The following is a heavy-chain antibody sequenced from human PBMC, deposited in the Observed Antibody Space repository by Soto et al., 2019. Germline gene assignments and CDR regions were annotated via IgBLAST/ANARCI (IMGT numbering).Heavy chain of an antibody. J-gene: IGHJ6*03. V-gene: IGHV3-21*01. Sequence: EVQLVESGGGLVTPGGSLRLSCASSVFTFSSYSMNWVRQAPGRGLEWVSSISSSSSYIYYADSVKGRFTIARDNAKNALYLQMNSLRAEDTAVYYCAIEKDPGYMDVWGKGTTVTVAS. CDR2: ISSSSSYI. CDR3: AIEKDPGYMDV. CDR1: VFTFSSYS.